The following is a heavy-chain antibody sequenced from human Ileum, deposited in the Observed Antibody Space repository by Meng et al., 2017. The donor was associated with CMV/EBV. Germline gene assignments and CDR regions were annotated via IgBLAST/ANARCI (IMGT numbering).Heavy chain of an antibody. J-gene: IGHJ4*02. CDR1: GYSISSRNYY. CDR3: ARRGDSYAVFDH. V-gene: IGHV4-39*07. Sequence: QLQLQESGPGLVKPSETLSLTCTVSGYSISSRNYYWGWIRQPPGKGLDWIGSIYYSGSTYYNPSLNSRVTISVDTSKNQFSLKVSSVTAADTAVYYCARRGDSYAVFDHWGQGTLVTVSS. D-gene: IGHD5-18*01. CDR2: IYYSGST.